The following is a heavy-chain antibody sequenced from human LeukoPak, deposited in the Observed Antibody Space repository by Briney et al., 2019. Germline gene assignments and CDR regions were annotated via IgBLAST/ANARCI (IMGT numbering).Heavy chain of an antibody. Sequence: MTSETLSLTCTVSGGSISSGDYYWSWIRQPPGKGLEWIGYIYYSGSTYYNPSLKSRVTISVDTSKNQFSLKLSSVTAADTAVYYCARLHLITMVRGVTSWFDPWGQGTLVTVSS. CDR2: IYYSGST. J-gene: IGHJ5*02. CDR3: ARLHLITMVRGVTSWFDP. CDR1: GGSISSGDYY. V-gene: IGHV4-30-4*01. D-gene: IGHD3-10*01.